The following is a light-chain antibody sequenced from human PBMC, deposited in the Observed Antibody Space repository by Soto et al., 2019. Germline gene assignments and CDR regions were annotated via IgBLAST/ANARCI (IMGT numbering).Light chain of an antibody. Sequence: QSALTQPASVSGSPGQSITISCTGFSSDIGTYNLVSWYQQHPGKAPKLMIYEVTKRPSGVSNRFSGSKSGYTASLTVSGLQGEDEADYYCCSYSSSSIVVFGGGTKVTVL. CDR1: SSDIGTYNL. V-gene: IGLV2-14*02. CDR2: EVT. CDR3: CSYSSSSIVV. J-gene: IGLJ2*01.